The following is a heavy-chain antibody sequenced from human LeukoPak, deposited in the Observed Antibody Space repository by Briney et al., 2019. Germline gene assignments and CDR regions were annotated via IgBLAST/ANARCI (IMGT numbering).Heavy chain of an antibody. CDR3: ARSYYGSGSYLDY. CDR1: GFTFNSYE. V-gene: IGHV3-48*03. D-gene: IGHD3-10*01. CDR2: ISSSGSTI. J-gene: IGHJ4*02. Sequence: TGGSLRLSCAASGFTFNSYEMNWVRQAPGKGLEWVSYISSSGSTIYYADSVKGRFTISRDNAKNSLYLQMNSLRAEDTAVYYCARSYYGSGSYLDYWGQGTLVTVSS.